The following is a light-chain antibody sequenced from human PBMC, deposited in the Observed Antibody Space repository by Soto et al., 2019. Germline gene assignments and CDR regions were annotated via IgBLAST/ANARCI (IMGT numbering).Light chain of an antibody. J-gene: IGLJ1*01. Sequence: ALTQPASVSGSPGQSITISCTGTSSDVGGYNYVSWYQHHPGKAPNLIIYDFCFRPSGVSIRFSGSKSGNTASLTISGLQAEDEADYYCSSYTSSSTRVFGTGTKVT. CDR3: SSYTSSSTRV. CDR1: SSDVGGYNY. CDR2: DFC. V-gene: IGLV2-14*03.